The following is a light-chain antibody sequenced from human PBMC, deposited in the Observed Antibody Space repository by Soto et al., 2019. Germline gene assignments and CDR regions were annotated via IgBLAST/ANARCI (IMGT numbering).Light chain of an antibody. V-gene: IGLV2-14*01. CDR1: TSDVGGCSF. Sequence: QSALTQPASVSGSPGQSITISCTGTTSDVGGCSFVSWCQLHPGKAPKLMIYEVSNRPSGVSNRFSGSKSGNTASLTISGLQAEDESDYYCSSYTTSGTRVFGTGTKVTVL. CDR2: EVS. J-gene: IGLJ1*01. CDR3: SSYTTSGTRV.